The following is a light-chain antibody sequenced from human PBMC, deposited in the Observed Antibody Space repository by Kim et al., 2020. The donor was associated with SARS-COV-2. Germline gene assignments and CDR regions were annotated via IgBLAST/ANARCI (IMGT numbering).Light chain of an antibody. J-gene: IGKJ1*01. CDR3: QKYNCAPWT. V-gene: IGKV1-27*01. Sequence: TCRSGVPSRCSGRGSGTDFTRTISSLQPEDVATYYCQKYNCAPWTFGQWTKLDIK.